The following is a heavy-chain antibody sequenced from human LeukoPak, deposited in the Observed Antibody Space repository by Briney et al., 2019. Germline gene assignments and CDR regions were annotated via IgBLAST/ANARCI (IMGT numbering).Heavy chain of an antibody. V-gene: IGHV1-8*01. Sequence: GASVKVSCKASGYTFTSYDINWARQATGQGLEWMGWMNPNSGNTGYAQKFQGRVTMTRDTSISTAYMELSSLRSEDTAVYYCAREGGSWWAYYYYGMDVWGQGTLVTVSS. CDR2: MNPNSGNT. CDR3: AREGGSWWAYYYYGMDV. J-gene: IGHJ6*02. CDR1: GYTFTSYD. D-gene: IGHD2-15*01.